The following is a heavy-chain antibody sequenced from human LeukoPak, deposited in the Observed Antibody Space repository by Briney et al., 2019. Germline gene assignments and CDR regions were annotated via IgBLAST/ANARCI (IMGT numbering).Heavy chain of an antibody. Sequence: ASVKVSCKASGYTLTSYDINWVRPATGQGLEWMGWMKRNSGNTSYAQKFQGRVTMTRNNSISTAYMELSSLRSEDTAVYYCARERTPYYYMDVWGKGATVTVSS. V-gene: IGHV1-8*01. CDR1: GYTLTSYD. CDR3: ARERTPYYYMDV. J-gene: IGHJ6*03. D-gene: IGHD2-2*01. CDR2: MKRNSGNT.